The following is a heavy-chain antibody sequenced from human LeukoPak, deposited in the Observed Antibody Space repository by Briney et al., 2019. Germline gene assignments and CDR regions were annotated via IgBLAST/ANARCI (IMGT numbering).Heavy chain of an antibody. CDR1: GGSISSGSYH. CDR3: ARDRRDGYNFP. D-gene: IGHD5-24*01. V-gene: IGHV4-61*02. CDR2: IYTSGST. J-gene: IGHJ5*02. Sequence: PSETLSLTCTVSGGSISSGSYHWSWIRQPAGKGLEWIGRIYTSGSTNYNPSLKSRVTISVDTSKNQFSLKLSSVTAADTAVYFCARDRRDGYNFPWGQGTLVTASS.